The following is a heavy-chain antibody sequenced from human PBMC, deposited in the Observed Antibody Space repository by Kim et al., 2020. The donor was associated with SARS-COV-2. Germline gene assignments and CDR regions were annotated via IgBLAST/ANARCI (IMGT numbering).Heavy chain of an antibody. V-gene: IGHV4-4*02. Sequence: SETLSLTCAVSGGFISSGSWWTWVRQPPGMGLEWIGEIYHGGSTNYNASLKSRLTISVDKSKNEFSLTLTSVTAADTAVYYCARALDMVRGVVNGLDFWG. CDR2: IYHGGST. D-gene: IGHD3-10*01. CDR1: GGFISSGSW. J-gene: IGHJ3*01. CDR3: ARALDMVRGVVNGLDF.